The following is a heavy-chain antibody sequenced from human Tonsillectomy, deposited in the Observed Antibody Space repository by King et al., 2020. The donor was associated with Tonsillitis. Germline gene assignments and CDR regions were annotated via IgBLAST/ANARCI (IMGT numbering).Heavy chain of an antibody. Sequence: VQLVESGGGLVQPGRSLRLSCAASGFTFDDYAMHWVRQAPGKGLEWVSGISWNSGRIGYADSVKGRFTISRDNAKKSLYLQMNSLRAEDTALYYCAKDIGAPGTRGVDSWGQGTLVIVSS. CDR2: ISWNSGRI. D-gene: IGHD6-13*01. CDR3: AKDIGAPGTRGVDS. CDR1: GFTFDDYA. V-gene: IGHV3-9*01. J-gene: IGHJ5*01.